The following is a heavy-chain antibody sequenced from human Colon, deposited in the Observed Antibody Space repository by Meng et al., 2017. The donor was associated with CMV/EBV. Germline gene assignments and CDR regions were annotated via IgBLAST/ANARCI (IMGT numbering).Heavy chain of an antibody. CDR3: ANVRYFGVVLRGDSFDS. J-gene: IGHJ4*02. CDR2: IRHDGSDE. D-gene: IGHD3-3*01. CDR1: GFTFNNYA. Sequence: GESLKISCATSGFTFNNYAMHWVRHAPGKGLECVAFIRHDGSDEYYTDSVTGRFTISRDYSKSTIYLQMNSLRAEDTAVYYCANVRYFGVVLRGDSFDSWGQGTLVTVSS. V-gene: IGHV3-30*02.